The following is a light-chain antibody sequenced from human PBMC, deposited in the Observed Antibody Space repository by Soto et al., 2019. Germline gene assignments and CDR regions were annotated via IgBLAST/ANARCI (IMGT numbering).Light chain of an antibody. CDR3: QQYATSST. J-gene: IGKJ5*01. V-gene: IGKV3-20*01. CDR2: DAS. CDR1: QSVGSNN. Sequence: EIVLTQSPGTQSLSPGETATLSCRASQSVGSNNLAWYHQKPGQTPRLLIYDASSRATGIPDRFSGSGSGTDFTLTISRLEHEDFAVYYCQQYATSSTFGQGTRLEIE.